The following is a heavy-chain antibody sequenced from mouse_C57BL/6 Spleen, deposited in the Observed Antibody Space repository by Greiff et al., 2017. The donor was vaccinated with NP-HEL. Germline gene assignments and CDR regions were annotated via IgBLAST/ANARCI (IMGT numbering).Heavy chain of an antibody. CDR2: INYDGSST. Sequence: EVKVVESEGGLVQPGSSMKLSCTASGFTFSDYYMAWVRQVPEKGLEWVANINYDGSSTYYLDSLKSRFIISRDNAKNILYLQMSSLKSEDTATYYCARGGVGGNYGYWYFDVWGTGTTVTVSS. V-gene: IGHV5-16*01. CDR1: GFTFSDYY. J-gene: IGHJ1*03. CDR3: ARGGVGGNYGYWYFDV. D-gene: IGHD2-1*01.